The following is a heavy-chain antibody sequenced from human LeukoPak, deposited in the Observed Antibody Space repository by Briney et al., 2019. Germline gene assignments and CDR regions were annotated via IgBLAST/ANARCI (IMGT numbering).Heavy chain of an antibody. D-gene: IGHD3-9*01. CDR2: IKQDGSEK. Sequence: GGSLRLSCAASGFTFSSYWMSWVSQAPGKGLEWVANIKQDGSEKYYVDSVKGRFTISRDNAKNSLYLQMNSLRAEDTAVYYCARLHYDILTGYYGVFDYWGQGTLVTVSS. V-gene: IGHV3-7*03. J-gene: IGHJ4*02. CDR3: ARLHYDILTGYYGVFDY. CDR1: GFTFSSYW.